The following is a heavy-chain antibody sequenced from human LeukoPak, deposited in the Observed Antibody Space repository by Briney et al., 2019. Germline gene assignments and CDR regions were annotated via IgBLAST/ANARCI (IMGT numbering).Heavy chain of an antibody. V-gene: IGHV1-2*02. J-gene: IGHJ4*02. CDR3: ARDIASTSDGSDY. CDR2: INPDSGGT. Sequence: GASVKVSCKAFGYTFTGYYIHWVRQAPGQGLEWLGWINPDSGGTNYAQKFQGRVTVTRDTSISTAYMDLSSLRPDDTAVYYCARDIASTSDGSDYWGQGTLATVSS. CDR1: GYTFTGYY. D-gene: IGHD6-13*01.